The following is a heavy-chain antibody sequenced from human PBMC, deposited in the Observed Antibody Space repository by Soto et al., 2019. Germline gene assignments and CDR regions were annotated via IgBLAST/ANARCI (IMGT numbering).Heavy chain of an antibody. D-gene: IGHD3-10*01. J-gene: IGHJ3*01. V-gene: IGHV4-59*11. CDR1: GDSMSSHY. Sequence: PSETLSLTCTVSGDSMSSHYWNWVRQPPGKGLEWIGYIYYSGSTNYNPSLKSRVTISVDTSKNQFSLKLSSVTAADTAVYYCARVWGGGFDFWGQGTMVTVSS. CDR2: IYYSGST. CDR3: ARVWGGGFDF.